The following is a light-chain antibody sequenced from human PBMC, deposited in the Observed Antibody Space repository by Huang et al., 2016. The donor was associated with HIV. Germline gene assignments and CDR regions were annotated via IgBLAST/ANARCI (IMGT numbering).Light chain of an antibody. CDR3: QQSFSVPRT. J-gene: IGKJ4*01. V-gene: IGKV1-39*01. CDR2: TAS. Sequence: DIQMTQSPPSLSASVGDRVTFTRRANQNITKSLNWYQQKPGKAPKLLIYTASTLESGVPSRFGGSGSGSRFTLNIRNLQPEDFATYYCQQSFSVPRTFGRGT. CDR1: QNITKS.